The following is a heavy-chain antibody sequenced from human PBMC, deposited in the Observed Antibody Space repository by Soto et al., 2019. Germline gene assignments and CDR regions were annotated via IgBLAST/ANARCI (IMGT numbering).Heavy chain of an antibody. Sequence: VSGDSISSGGYYWSWIRQHPGKGLEWIGYIYYSGSTYYNPSLKSRVTISVDTSKNQFSLKLSSVTAADTAVYYCARDRDGGNSFDYWGQGTLVTVSS. CDR3: ARDRDGGNSFDY. CDR2: IYYSGST. CDR1: GDSISSGGYY. V-gene: IGHV4-31*02. D-gene: IGHD2-21*02. J-gene: IGHJ4*02.